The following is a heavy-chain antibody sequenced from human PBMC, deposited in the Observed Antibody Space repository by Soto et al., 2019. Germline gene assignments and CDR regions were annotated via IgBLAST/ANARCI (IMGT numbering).Heavy chain of an antibody. D-gene: IGHD5-12*01. CDR3: GRGRSGQIVVFY. J-gene: IGHJ4*02. Sequence: ASVKVSCKASGYTFTGHYIHWVRQAPEQGPEWMGEIGPESGATRYAQKFQGRVTMTMDMSITTVYMELSNLSPDDTAVYYYGRGRSGQIVVFYWGQGTPVTVSS. CDR2: IGPESGAT. V-gene: IGHV1-2*02. CDR1: GYTFTGHY.